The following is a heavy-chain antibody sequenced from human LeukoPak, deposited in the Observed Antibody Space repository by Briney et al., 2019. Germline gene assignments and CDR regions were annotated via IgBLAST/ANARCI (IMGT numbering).Heavy chain of an antibody. CDR1: GGSISLYY. Sequence: TTSETLSLTCTVSGGSISLYYWSWIRQPPGKGLEWIGYFYDTRSPKYNPSLERRVTISVDMSRNQFSLNLTSVTAADTAVYYCARGRGSLTSWGQGTLATVSS. CDR2: FYDTRSP. D-gene: IGHD3-10*01. J-gene: IGHJ5*02. V-gene: IGHV4-59*01. CDR3: ARGRGSLTS.